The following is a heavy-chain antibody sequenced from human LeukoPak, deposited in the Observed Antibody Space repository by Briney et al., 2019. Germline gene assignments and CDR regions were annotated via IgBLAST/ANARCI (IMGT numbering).Heavy chain of an antibody. D-gene: IGHD6-19*01. CDR2: IGTAGDT. CDR1: GFTFSSYD. V-gene: IGHV3-13*01. Sequence: PGGSLRLSCAASGFTFSSYDMHWVRQATGKGLEWVSAIGTAGDTYYPGSVKGRFTISRENAKNSLYLQMNCLRAGDTAVYYCARGPYSSGHFDYWGQGTLVTVSS. J-gene: IGHJ4*02. CDR3: ARGPYSSGHFDY.